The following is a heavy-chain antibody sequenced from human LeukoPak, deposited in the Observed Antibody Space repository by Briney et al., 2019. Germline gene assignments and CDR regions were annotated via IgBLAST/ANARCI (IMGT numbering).Heavy chain of an antibody. V-gene: IGHV3-23*01. CDR3: AKDEDIVVEPAAEYFQH. Sequence: GGSLRLSCAASGFTFSSYAMSWVRQAPGKGLEWVSAISGSGGSTYYSDSVKGRFTISRDNSKNTLYLQMNSLRAEDTAVYYCAKDEDIVVEPAAEYFQHWGQGTLVTVSS. CDR1: GFTFSSYA. J-gene: IGHJ1*01. CDR2: ISGSGGST. D-gene: IGHD2-2*01.